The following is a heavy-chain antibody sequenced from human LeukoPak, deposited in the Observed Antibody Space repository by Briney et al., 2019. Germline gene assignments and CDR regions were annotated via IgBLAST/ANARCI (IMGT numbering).Heavy chain of an antibody. CDR1: GYSFTSYW. CDR3: ARRNDFWSGYYTHTYYYYMDV. D-gene: IGHD3-3*01. J-gene: IGHJ6*03. CDR2: IYPGDSDT. V-gene: IGHV5-51*01. Sequence: GESLKISCKGSGYSFTSYWIGWVRQMPGKGQEWMGIIYPGDSDTRYSPSFQGQVTISADKSISTAYLQWSSLKASDTAMYYCARRNDFWSGYYTHTYYYYMDVWGKGTTVTVSS.